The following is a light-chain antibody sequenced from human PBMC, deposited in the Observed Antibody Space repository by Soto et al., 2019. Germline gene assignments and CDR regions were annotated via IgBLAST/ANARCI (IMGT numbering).Light chain of an antibody. Sequence: EIVLTQSPGTLSLSPGERATLSCRASQSISSSYFAWYQQRPGQAPRLLIYGASSRATGIPDRFSGSGSGTDFTLTINRLEPEDFAVYYCQQYGSSPSWTFGQGTKVEIK. CDR2: GAS. J-gene: IGKJ1*01. CDR1: QSISSSY. CDR3: QQYGSSPSWT. V-gene: IGKV3-20*01.